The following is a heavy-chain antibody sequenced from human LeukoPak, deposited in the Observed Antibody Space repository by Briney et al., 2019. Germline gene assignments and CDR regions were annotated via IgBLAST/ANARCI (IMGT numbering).Heavy chain of an antibody. CDR3: ARHRWNYEFYFDH. Sequence: PSETLSLTCTVSGDSISSSPYYWGWIRQPPGKGLEWIGSISNSWSTYYNTSLRSRLTISVDTAKNQFSLKLNSVTAADTAVYYCARHRWNYEFYFDHWGQGTLVTASS. V-gene: IGHV4-39*01. CDR1: GDSISSSPYY. CDR2: ISNSWST. D-gene: IGHD1-7*01. J-gene: IGHJ4*02.